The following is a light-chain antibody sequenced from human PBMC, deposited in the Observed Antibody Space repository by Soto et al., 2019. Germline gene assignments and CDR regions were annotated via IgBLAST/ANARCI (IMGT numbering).Light chain of an antibody. J-gene: IGLJ2*01. CDR2: EVN. V-gene: IGLV2-14*01. Sequence: QSALTQPPSVSGSPGQSIAISCTGTSSDVGGYNYVSWYQQHPGKVPKLLIYEVNNRPSGVSDRFSASKSGNTASLTISGLQPEDEADDYCTSYTNSGSYVVFGGGTKLTVL. CDR3: TSYTNSGSYVV. CDR1: SSDVGGYNY.